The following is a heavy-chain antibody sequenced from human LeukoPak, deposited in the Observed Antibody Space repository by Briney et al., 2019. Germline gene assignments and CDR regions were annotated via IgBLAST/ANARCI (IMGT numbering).Heavy chain of an antibody. Sequence: PSETLSLTCTVSGGSISGSSLYWSWIRQPPGKGLEWIGSISYSGTTYYSPSRKSRVTVSVDTSKNQFSLGLTSVTAADTAIYYCASLLLQDGDAHWGQGILVTVSS. J-gene: IGHJ4*02. CDR3: ASLLLQDGDAH. CDR1: GGSISGSSLY. V-gene: IGHV4-39*01. CDR2: ISYSGTT. D-gene: IGHD4-17*01.